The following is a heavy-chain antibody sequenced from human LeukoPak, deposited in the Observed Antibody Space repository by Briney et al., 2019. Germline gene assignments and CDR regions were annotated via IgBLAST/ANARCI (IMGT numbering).Heavy chain of an antibody. D-gene: IGHD6-13*01. J-gene: IGHJ4*02. CDR3: ARGTEAAGNFEY. CDR1: GGSISSINW. CDR2: IYHSGNT. Sequence: SETLSLTCAVSGGSISSINWWSWVRQPPGKGLEWMGEIYHSGNTKYNSSLKGRITISVDKSKTELSLKLSSVTAAETAVYYCARGTEAAGNFEYWGQGTLVTVSS. V-gene: IGHV4-4*02.